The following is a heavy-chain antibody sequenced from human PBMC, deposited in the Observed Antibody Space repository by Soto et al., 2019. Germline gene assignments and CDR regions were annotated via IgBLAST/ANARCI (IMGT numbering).Heavy chain of an antibody. Sequence: QLQLQESGPGLVKPSETLSLTCTVSGGSISSSSYYWGWIRQPPGKGLEWIGSIYYSGSTYYNPSLKSRVTISVDTSKNQFSLKLSSVTAADTAVYYCARLYGSGSYYSRFPEYFQHWGQGTLVTVSS. V-gene: IGHV4-39*01. CDR3: ARLYGSGSYYSRFPEYFQH. CDR2: IYYSGST. D-gene: IGHD3-10*01. J-gene: IGHJ1*01. CDR1: GGSISSSSYY.